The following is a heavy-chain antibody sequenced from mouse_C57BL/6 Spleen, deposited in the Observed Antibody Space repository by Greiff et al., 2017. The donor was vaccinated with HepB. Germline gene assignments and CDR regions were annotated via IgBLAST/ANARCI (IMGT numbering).Heavy chain of an antibody. J-gene: IGHJ4*01. CDR2: IHPNSGST. Sequence: QVQLQQPGAELVKPGASVKLSCKASGYTFTSYWMHWVKQRPGQGLEWIGMIHPNSGSTNYNEKFKSKATLTVDKSSSTAYMQLSSLTSEDSAVYYCARWAYYGSSSYYYAMDYWGQGTSVTVSS. D-gene: IGHD1-1*01. CDR1: GYTFTSYW. V-gene: IGHV1-64*01. CDR3: ARWAYYGSSSYYYAMDY.